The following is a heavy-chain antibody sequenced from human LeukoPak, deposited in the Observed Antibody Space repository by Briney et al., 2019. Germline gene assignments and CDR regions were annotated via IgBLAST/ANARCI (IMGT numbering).Heavy chain of an antibody. V-gene: IGHV1-8*01. CDR2: MNPNSGNT. CDR3: ARGGGSTWTQRGYFHP. CDR1: GYTFTSYD. Sequence: GASVKVSRKASGYTFTSYDINWVRQATGQGLEWMGWMNPNSGNTGYAQKFQGRVTMTRNTSISTVYMELTSLRSEDTAVYYCARGGGSTWTQRGYFHPWGQGTLVTVSS. D-gene: IGHD2-2*01. J-gene: IGHJ1*01.